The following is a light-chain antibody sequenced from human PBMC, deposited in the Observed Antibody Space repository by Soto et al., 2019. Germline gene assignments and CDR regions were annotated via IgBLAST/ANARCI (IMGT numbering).Light chain of an antibody. CDR3: ETWYSNTHKV. CDR1: SGHSTYI. J-gene: IGLJ3*02. Sequence: HPVLTQSSSASASLGSSVKLTCILSSGHSTYIIAWHQQQPGKAPRFLMTLDRSGSYNRGSGVPARFSGSSSGADRYLTISNLQFEDEGDYYCETWYSNTHKVFGGGTKLTVL. V-gene: IGLV4-60*02. CDR2: LDRSGSY.